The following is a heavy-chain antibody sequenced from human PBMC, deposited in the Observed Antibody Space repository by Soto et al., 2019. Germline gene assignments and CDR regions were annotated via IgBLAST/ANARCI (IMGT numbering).Heavy chain of an antibody. J-gene: IGHJ3*02. Sequence: GASVKVSCKASGGTFSSYTISWVRQAPGQGLEWMGRIIPILGIANYAQKFQGRVTITADKSTSTAYMELSSLRSEDTAVYYCARQIYCSSTSCQDAFDIWGQGTMVTVSS. CDR1: GGTFSSYT. CDR2: IIPILGIA. D-gene: IGHD2-2*01. V-gene: IGHV1-69*02. CDR3: ARQIYCSSTSCQDAFDI.